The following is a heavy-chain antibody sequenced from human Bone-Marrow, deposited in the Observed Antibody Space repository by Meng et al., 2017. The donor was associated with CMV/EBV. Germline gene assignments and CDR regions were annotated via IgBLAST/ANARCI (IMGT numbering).Heavy chain of an antibody. CDR1: GGTFSSYA. J-gene: IGHJ6*02. V-gene: IGHV1-69*05. D-gene: IGHD4-17*01. Sequence: PVKVSCKASGGTFSSYAISWVRQAPGQGLEWMGGIIPIFGTANYAQKFQGRVTITTDESTSTAYMELSSLRSEDTAVYYCARDRTQDRSGDYYYYGMDVWGQGTTVTVSS. CDR3: ARDRTQDRSGDYYYYGMDV. CDR2: IIPIFGTA.